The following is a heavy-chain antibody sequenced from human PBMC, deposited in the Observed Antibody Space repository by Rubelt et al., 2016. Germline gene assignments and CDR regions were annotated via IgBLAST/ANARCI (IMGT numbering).Heavy chain of an antibody. CDR2: INHSGST. CDR1: GYSISSGYY. Sequence: VQLQESGPGLVKPSETLSLTCTVSGYSISSGYYWGWIRQPPGKGLEWIGEINHSGSTNYNPSLKSRVTISVDTSKNQFSLKLSSVTAADTAVYYCARGPRRSGYYGHYFDYWGQGTLVTVSS. D-gene: IGHD3-22*01. J-gene: IGHJ4*02. V-gene: IGHV4-38-2*02. CDR3: ARGPRRSGYYGHYFDY.